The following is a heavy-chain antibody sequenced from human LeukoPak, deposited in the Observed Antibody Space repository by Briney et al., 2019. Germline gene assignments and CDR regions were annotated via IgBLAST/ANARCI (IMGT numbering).Heavy chain of an antibody. CDR1: GGTFSSYA. Sequence: SVKVSCKASGGTFSSYAISWVRQAPGQGLEGMGGIIPIFGTANYAQKFQGRVTITADESTSTAYMELSSLRSEDTAVYYCARGYSSGGSCSDWGQGTLVTVSS. CDR2: IIPIFGTA. J-gene: IGHJ4*02. CDR3: ARGYSSGGSCSD. V-gene: IGHV1-69*13. D-gene: IGHD2-15*01.